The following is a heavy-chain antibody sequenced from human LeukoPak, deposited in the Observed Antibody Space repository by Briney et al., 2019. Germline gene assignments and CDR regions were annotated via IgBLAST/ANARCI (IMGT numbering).Heavy chain of an antibody. CDR1: GFTFNSYA. Sequence: PGGSLRLSCTASGFTFNSYAMNWVRQAPGKGLEWVSTIRGSGGSTYTADSVKGRLIISRDNSKNMLYIQMNSLRAEDTAVYYCAKDRLMVRAGYFDYWGQGTLVTVSS. CDR3: AKDRLMVRAGYFDY. CDR2: IRGSGGST. J-gene: IGHJ4*02. V-gene: IGHV3-23*01. D-gene: IGHD3-10*01.